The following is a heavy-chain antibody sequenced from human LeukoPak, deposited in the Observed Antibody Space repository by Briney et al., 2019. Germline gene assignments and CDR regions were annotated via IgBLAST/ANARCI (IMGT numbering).Heavy chain of an antibody. CDR3: AKFSSGWYYFDY. D-gene: IGHD6-19*01. CDR2: IYYSGST. CDR1: GGSIRSSYYY. V-gene: IGHV4-61*05. Sequence: SETLSLTCTVSGGSIRSSYYYWGWIRQLPGKGLEWIGYIYYSGSTNYNPSLKSRVTISVDTSKNQFSLKLSSVTAADTAVYYCAKFSSGWYYFDYWGQGTLVTVSS. J-gene: IGHJ4*02.